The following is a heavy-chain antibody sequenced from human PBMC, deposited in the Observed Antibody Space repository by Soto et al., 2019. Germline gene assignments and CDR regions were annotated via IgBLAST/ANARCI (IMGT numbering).Heavy chain of an antibody. J-gene: IGHJ3*02. Sequence: GGSLRLSCAASGFTFSSYWMSWVRQAPGKGLEWVANIKQDGSEKYYVDSVKGRFTISRDNAKNSLYLQMNSLRAEDTAVYYCARVRSSWYSAFDIWGQGTMVTVSS. CDR1: GFTFSSYW. D-gene: IGHD6-13*01. V-gene: IGHV3-7*03. CDR3: ARVRSSWYSAFDI. CDR2: IKQDGSEK.